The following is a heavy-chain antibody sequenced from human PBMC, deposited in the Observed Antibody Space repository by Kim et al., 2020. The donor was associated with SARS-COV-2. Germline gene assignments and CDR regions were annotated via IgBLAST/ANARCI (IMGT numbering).Heavy chain of an antibody. CDR2: ISGSGGST. Sequence: GGSLRLSCAASGFTFSSYAMSWVRQAPGKGLEWVSAISGSGGSTYYADSVKGRFTISRDNSKNTLYLQMNSLRAEDTAVYYCAKDLGGEGGYSTTLEGFDYWGQGTLVTVSS. CDR1: GFTFSSYA. CDR3: AKDLGGEGGYSTTLEGFDY. V-gene: IGHV3-23*01. J-gene: IGHJ4*02. D-gene: IGHD3-10*01.